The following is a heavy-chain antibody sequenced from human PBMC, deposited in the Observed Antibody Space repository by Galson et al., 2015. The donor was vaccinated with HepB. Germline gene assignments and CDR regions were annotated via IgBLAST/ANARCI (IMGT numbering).Heavy chain of an antibody. CDR1: GYTFTSYD. D-gene: IGHD2-2*01. V-gene: IGHV1-8*01. CDR3: ARGLVVLDDAFDI. J-gene: IGHJ3*02. Sequence: SVKVSCKASGYTFTSYDINWVRQATGQGLEWMGWMNPNSGNTGYAQKFQGRVTMTRNTSISTAYMELSSLRSEDTAVYYCARGLVVLDDAFDIWGQGTMVTVSS. CDR2: MNPNSGNT.